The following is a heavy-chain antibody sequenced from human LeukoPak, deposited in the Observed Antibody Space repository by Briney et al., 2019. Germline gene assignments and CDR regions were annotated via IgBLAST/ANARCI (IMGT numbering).Heavy chain of an antibody. J-gene: IGHJ4*02. CDR1: GFTFSSYS. V-gene: IGHV3-48*01. Sequence: GGSLRLSCAASGFTFSSYSMNWVRQAPGKGLEWVSYISSSSSTIHYADSVKGRFTISRDNSKNTLYLQMSSLRAEDTAVYYCAKDPREYDSSRRDYWGQGTLVTVSS. D-gene: IGHD1-1*01. CDR3: AKDPREYDSSRRDY. CDR2: ISSSSSTI.